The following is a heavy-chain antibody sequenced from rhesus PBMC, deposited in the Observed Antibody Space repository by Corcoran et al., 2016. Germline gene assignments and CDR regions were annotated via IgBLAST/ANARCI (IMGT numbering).Heavy chain of an antibody. D-gene: IGHD6-13*01. CDR3: AREVVSSWSSGDFDY. Sequence: QVQLQESGPGVVKPSETLSLTCAVSGGSISDSYRWSWIRQPPGKGLEWIGYIYGSSTSTNYNPSLKSRVTISKDTSKNHFSMKLSSVTAADTAVYYCAREVVSSWSSGDFDYWGQGVLVTVSS. V-gene: IGHV4S10*01. CDR2: IYGSSTST. J-gene: IGHJ4*01. CDR1: GGSISDSYR.